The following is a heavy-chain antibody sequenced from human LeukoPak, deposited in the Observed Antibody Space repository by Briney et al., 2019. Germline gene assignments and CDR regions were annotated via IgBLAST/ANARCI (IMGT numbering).Heavy chain of an antibody. CDR3: ARDRDFWSGYPKSPLDY. J-gene: IGHJ4*02. CDR2: ISTYKGNT. Sequence: ASVKVSCKASGYTFTSCGINWVRQAPGQGLEWMGWISTYKGNTNYAQKFQGRVTITADESTRTVYLELSSLRAEDTAVYYCARDRDFWSGYPKSPLDYWGQGTLVTVSS. V-gene: IGHV1-18*01. CDR1: GYTFTSCG. D-gene: IGHD3-3*01.